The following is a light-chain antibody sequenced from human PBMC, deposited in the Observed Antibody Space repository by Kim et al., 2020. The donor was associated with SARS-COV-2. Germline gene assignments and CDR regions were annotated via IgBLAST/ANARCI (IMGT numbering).Light chain of an antibody. CDR3: QQHYSLPLT. V-gene: IGKV4-1*01. Sequence: NMNYLAWYQQKAGQPPKLLISWASTRESGVPDRFSGSGSVTDFTLTIDSLQAEDVAVYYCQQHYSLPLTFGGGTKVDIK. CDR1: NMNY. CDR2: WAS. J-gene: IGKJ4*01.